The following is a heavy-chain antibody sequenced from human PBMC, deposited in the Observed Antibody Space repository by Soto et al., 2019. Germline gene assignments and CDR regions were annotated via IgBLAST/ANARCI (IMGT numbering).Heavy chain of an antibody. CDR2: IIPIFGTA. J-gene: IGHJ3*02. CDR3: VREGEVCWGAAFDI. D-gene: IGHD3-16*01. V-gene: IGHV1-69*05. Sequence: SVKVSCKASGVTFISYAISWVRQAPGQGLEWMGGIIPIFGTANYAQKLQGRVTITTDKSTSTAYVEPSSLRSESTAVYYCVREGEVCWGAAFDIWGQGTMVTVSS. CDR1: GVTFISYA.